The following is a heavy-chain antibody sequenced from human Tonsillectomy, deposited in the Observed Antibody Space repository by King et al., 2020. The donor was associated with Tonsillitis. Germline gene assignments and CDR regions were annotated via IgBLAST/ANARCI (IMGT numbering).Heavy chain of an antibody. CDR3: ARGDNNSGDY. J-gene: IGHJ4*02. Sequence: VQLVESEGGLVQPGGSLRLSCAASGFTFGTYWMTWVRQAPGKGLEWVANMNEDGSIKYHVDSVKGRFTISRDNAKNLLYLQMNSLRAEDTALYYCARGDNNSGDYWGQGTLVTVSS. CDR2: MNEDGSIK. CDR1: GFTFGTYW. D-gene: IGHD1-1*01. V-gene: IGHV3-7*03.